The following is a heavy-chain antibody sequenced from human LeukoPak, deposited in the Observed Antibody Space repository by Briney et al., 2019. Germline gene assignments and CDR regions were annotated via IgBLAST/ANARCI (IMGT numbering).Heavy chain of an antibody. Sequence: SETLSLTCTVSGGPISSYYWSWIRQPPGKGLEWIGYIYYSGSTNYNPSLKSRVTISVDTSKNQFSLKLNSVTAADTAVYYCARREGDAFDIWGQGTMVTVSS. CDR1: GGPISSYY. V-gene: IGHV4-59*01. CDR2: IYYSGST. CDR3: ARREGDAFDI. D-gene: IGHD1-26*01. J-gene: IGHJ3*02.